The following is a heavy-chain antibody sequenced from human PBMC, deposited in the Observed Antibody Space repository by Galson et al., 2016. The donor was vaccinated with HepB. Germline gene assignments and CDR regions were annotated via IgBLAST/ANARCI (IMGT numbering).Heavy chain of an antibody. D-gene: IGHD3-10*01. CDR1: EFTFSSYA. CDR2: IDSSGHST. Sequence: SLRLSCAASEFTFSSYAMSWVRQAPGKGLEWVSAIDSSGHSTYYTDSVTGRFTISRDNSKNTLYLQMNCLRYEDTAVYYCARARPLRARDSMDVWGQGTTVTVSS. CDR3: ARARPLRARDSMDV. V-gene: IGHV3-23*01. J-gene: IGHJ6*02.